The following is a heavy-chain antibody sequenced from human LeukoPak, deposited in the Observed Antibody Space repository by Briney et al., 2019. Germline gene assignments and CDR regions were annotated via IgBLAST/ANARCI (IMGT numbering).Heavy chain of an antibody. J-gene: IGHJ4*02. V-gene: IGHV3-30*02. CDR2: IQYDGSNK. Sequence: PGGSLRLSCATSDSTFSGYGIHWVRQAPGKGLEWVAFIQYDGSNKYYADSVQGRFTISRDNSKSTLYLQMNSLRAEDTAVYYCARDRRHILQLAPFDYWGQGTLVTVSS. CDR1: DSTFSGYG. D-gene: IGHD2-2*01. CDR3: ARDRRHILQLAPFDY.